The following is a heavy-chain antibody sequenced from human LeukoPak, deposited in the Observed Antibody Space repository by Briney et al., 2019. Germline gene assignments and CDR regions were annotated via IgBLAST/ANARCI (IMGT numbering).Heavy chain of an antibody. V-gene: IGHV1-8*01. CDR2: MNPNSGNT. CDR1: GYTFTSYD. CDR3: ARWGANDNDAFDI. Sequence: ASVTVSCKASGYTFTSYDINWVRQATGQGLEWMGWMNPNSGNTGYAQKFQGRVTMTRNTSISTAYMELSSLRSEDTAVYYCARWGANDNDAFDIWGQGTMVTVSS. D-gene: IGHD3-16*01. J-gene: IGHJ3*02.